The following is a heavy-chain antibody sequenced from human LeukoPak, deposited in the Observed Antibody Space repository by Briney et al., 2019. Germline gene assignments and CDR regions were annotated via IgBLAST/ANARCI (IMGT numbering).Heavy chain of an antibody. CDR3: ATEATAKYSSSSDAPFNY. Sequence: GGSLRLSCAASGFIFRSYAMHWVRQAPGKGLEWVAVIWYNGSNKYYADSVKGRFTISRDNSKNTLYLQMNSLRAEDTAVYYCATEATAKYSSSSDAPFNYWGQGTLVTVSS. D-gene: IGHD6-6*01. V-gene: IGHV3-33*01. CDR1: GFIFRSYA. J-gene: IGHJ4*02. CDR2: IWYNGSNK.